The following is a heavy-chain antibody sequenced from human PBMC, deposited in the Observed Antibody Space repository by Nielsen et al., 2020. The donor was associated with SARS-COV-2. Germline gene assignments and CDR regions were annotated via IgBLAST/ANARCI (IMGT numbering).Heavy chain of an antibody. Sequence: GESLKISCAASGFTFSSYWMHWVRQAPGKGLVWVSRINSDGSSTSYADSVKGRFTISRDNAKNSLYLQMNSLRAEDTAVYYCARGSSSSNWFDPWGQGTLVTVSS. V-gene: IGHV3-74*01. CDR3: ARGSSSSNWFDP. CDR2: INSDGSST. D-gene: IGHD6-6*01. CDR1: GFTFSSYW. J-gene: IGHJ5*02.